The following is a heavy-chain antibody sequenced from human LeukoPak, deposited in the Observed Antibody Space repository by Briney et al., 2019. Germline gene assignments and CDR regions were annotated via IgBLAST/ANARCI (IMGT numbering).Heavy chain of an antibody. J-gene: IGHJ4*02. CDR2: IYYSGST. V-gene: IGHV4-39*01. Sequence: SETLSLTCTVSGGSISSSSYYWGWIRQPPGKGLEWIGSIYYSGSTYYNPSLKSRVTISVDTSKNQFSLRLSSVTAADTAVYYCARVKYYGSGSQYYFDYWGQGTLVTVSS. D-gene: IGHD3-10*01. CDR3: ARVKYYGSGSQYYFDY. CDR1: GGSISSSSYY.